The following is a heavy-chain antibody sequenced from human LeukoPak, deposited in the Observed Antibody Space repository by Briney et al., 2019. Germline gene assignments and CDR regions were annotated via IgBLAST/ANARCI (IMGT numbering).Heavy chain of an antibody. Sequence: PGGSLRLSCAASGFTFSSYSMNWVRQAPGKGLEWVSSISSRSSYIYYADSVKGRFTISRDNAKNSLYLQMNSLRAEDTAVYYCARDAIAAAGRGWFDPWGQGTLVTVSS. CDR1: GFTFSSYS. V-gene: IGHV3-21*01. CDR2: ISSRSSYI. J-gene: IGHJ5*02. CDR3: ARDAIAAAGRGWFDP. D-gene: IGHD6-13*01.